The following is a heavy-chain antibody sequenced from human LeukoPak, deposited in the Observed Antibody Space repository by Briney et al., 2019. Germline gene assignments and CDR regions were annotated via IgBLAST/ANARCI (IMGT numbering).Heavy chain of an antibody. CDR2: IKQDGSEK. CDR1: GFTFSSYW. D-gene: IGHD3-10*01. V-gene: IGHV3-7*01. J-gene: IGHJ6*03. CDR3: ARGRTNYYGSGSYKQGIYYYYMDV. Sequence: PGGSLRLSCAASGFTFSSYWMSWVRQAPGKGLEWVANIKQDGSEKYYVDSVKGRFTISRDNAKNSLYLQMNSLRAEDTAVYYCARGRTNYYGSGSYKQGIYYYYMDVWGKGTTVTVSS.